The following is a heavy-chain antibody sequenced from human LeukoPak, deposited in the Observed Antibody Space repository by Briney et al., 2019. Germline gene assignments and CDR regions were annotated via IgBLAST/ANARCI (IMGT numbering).Heavy chain of an antibody. CDR1: GYTFTSYD. CDR3: ARGSALSDYSSPGVDY. Sequence: ASVKVSCKASGYTFTSYDINWARQATGQGLEWMGWMNRNSGNTGYAQKFQGRVTMTRNTSISTAYMELSSLTSEDAAVYYCARGSALSDYSSPGVDYWGQGTLVTVSS. J-gene: IGHJ4*02. V-gene: IGHV1-8*01. CDR2: MNRNSGNT. D-gene: IGHD4-11*01.